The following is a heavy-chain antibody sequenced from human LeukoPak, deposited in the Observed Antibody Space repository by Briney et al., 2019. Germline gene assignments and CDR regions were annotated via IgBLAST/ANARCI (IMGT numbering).Heavy chain of an antibody. D-gene: IGHD3-10*01. V-gene: IGHV3-43*02. CDR1: GFTFSSYA. J-gene: IGHJ6*02. CDR2: ISGSGGST. CDR3: AKDTITMVRGGQVDV. Sequence: GGSLRLSCAASGFTFSSYAMSWVRQAPGKGLEWVSAISGSGGSTYYADSVKGRFAISRDNSKNSLYLQMNSLRTEDTALYYCAKDTITMVRGGQVDVWGQGTTVTVSS.